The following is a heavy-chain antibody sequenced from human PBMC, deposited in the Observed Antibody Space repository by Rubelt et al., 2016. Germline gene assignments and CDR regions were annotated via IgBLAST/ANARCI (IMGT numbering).Heavy chain of an antibody. J-gene: IGHJ4*02. Sequence: VQLVESGGGLIQPGGSLRLSCAASGFTFSSYAMHWVRQAPGKGLEWVAVISYDGSNKYYADSVTGRFTISRDNSKNTLYLQMNCLRAEDTAVYYCARRRYSSSWGFDYWGQGTLVTVSS. D-gene: IGHD6-13*01. V-gene: IGHV3-30*04. CDR2: ISYDGSNK. CDR3: ARRRYSSSWGFDY. CDR1: GFTFSSYA.